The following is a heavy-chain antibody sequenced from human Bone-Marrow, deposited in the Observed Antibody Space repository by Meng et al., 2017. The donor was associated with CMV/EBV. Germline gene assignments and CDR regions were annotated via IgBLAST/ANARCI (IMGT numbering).Heavy chain of an antibody. J-gene: IGHJ6*02. CDR1: GFTFSSYA. Sequence: GESLKISCAASGFTFSSYAMHWVRQAPGKGLEWVAVISYDGSNKYYADSVKGRFTISRDNSKNTLYLQMNSLRAEDTAVYYCARGGNFLTCGMGVWGQGTTVTVSS. CDR3: ARGGNFLTCGMGV. CDR2: ISYDGSNK. D-gene: IGHD3-9*01. V-gene: IGHV3-30-3*01.